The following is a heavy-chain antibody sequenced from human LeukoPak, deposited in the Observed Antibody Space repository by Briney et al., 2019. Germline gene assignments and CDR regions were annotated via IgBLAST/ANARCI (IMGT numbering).Heavy chain of an antibody. CDR1: GGSISSDY. CDR3: ARDVRSRRRQWFGELSVYYYYYMDV. D-gene: IGHD3-10*01. Sequence: PSETLSLTCTVSGGSISSDYWSWIRQPAGKGLEWIGRIYTTGSTNYSPSLKSRVTMSVDTSKNQFSLKLSSVTAADTAVYYCARDVRSRRRQWFGELSVYYYYYMDVWGKGTTVTISS. J-gene: IGHJ6*03. V-gene: IGHV4-4*07. CDR2: IYTTGST.